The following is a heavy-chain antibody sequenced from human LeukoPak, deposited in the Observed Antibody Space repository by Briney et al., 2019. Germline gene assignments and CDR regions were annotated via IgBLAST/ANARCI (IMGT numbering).Heavy chain of an antibody. CDR3: ARENGYRLDY. CDR1: GFTFSSYW. CDR2: ISSSSSSI. V-gene: IGHV3-48*04. D-gene: IGHD5-18*01. J-gene: IGHJ4*02. Sequence: PGGSLRLSCAASGFTFSSYWMHWVRQAPGKGLEWISYISSSSSSIYYADSVKGRFTISRDNARTSLYLQMGSLRVDDTAVYFCARENGYRLDYWGQGSLVSVSS.